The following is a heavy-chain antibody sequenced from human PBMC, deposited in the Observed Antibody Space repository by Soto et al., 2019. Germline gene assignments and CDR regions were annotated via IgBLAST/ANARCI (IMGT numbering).Heavy chain of an antibody. CDR2: INPADFDI. J-gene: IGHJ4*02. D-gene: IGHD3-22*01. CDR1: GYSFTNYW. V-gene: IGHV5-51*01. CDR3: VRPDCTGYYVD. Sequence: GESLKISCKGSGYSFTNYWIGWVRQMPGKGLEWMGIINPADFDIRYSPSFQGQVTLSVDKSITTAYLQWSSLKASDAAMYYCVRPDCTGYYVDWGQGTLVTVSS.